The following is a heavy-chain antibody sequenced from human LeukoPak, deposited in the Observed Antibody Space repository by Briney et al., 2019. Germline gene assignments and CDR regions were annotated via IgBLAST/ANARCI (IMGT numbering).Heavy chain of an antibody. CDR1: GYTFTIYG. CDR2: INTYNGNT. V-gene: IGHV1-18*01. CDR3: ARGTESSVRY. D-gene: IGHD6-25*01. J-gene: IGHJ4*02. Sequence: ASVKLSFKSSGYTFTIYGITWVRHAPGQGLEWMGWINTYNGNTKYAQKLQGRVTVTADTSTSTAYLDLRSLRSDDTAVYYCARGTESSVRYWGQGTLVTVSS.